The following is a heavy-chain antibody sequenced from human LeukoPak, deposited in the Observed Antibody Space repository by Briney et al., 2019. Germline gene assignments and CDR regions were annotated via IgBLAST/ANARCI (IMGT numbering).Heavy chain of an antibody. CDR1: GGSISSYY. J-gene: IGHJ4*02. V-gene: IGHV4-59*12. CDR3: ARDQGYCSGGSCGTGLFDY. CDR2: IYYSGST. Sequence: SETLSLTCTVSGGSISSYYWSWIRQPPGKGLEWIGCIYYSGSTNYNPSLKSRVTISVDTSKNQFSLKLSSVTAADTAVYYCARDQGYCSGGSCGTGLFDYWGQGTLVTVSS. D-gene: IGHD2-15*01.